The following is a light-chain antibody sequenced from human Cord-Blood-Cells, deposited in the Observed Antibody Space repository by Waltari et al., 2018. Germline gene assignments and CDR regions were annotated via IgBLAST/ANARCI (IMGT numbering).Light chain of an antibody. V-gene: IGLV2-14*03. CDR3: SSYTSSSTWV. Sequence: QSALTQPASVSDSPGQSITISCTGTSSDVGGYNYLSWYQQHPGKAPKLMIYDVSNRPSGVSNRFSGSKSGNTASLTISGLQAEDEADYYCSSYTSSSTWVFGGGTKLTVL. J-gene: IGLJ3*02. CDR1: SSDVGGYNY. CDR2: DVS.